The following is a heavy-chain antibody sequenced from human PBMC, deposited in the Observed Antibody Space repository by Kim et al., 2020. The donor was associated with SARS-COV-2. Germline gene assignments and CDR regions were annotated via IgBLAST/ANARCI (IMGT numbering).Heavy chain of an antibody. D-gene: IGHD1-26*01. J-gene: IGHJ1*01. CDR3: SGSPRYYFSARD. Sequence: SETLSLTCTVSGGSISSYYWSWIRQPPGKGLEWIGYIYYSGSADYNPSLKSRVTISVDTSRNQFSLRLSSVTAADTAAFYCSGSPRYYFSARDCGQ. CDR1: GGSISSYY. CDR2: IYYSGSA. V-gene: IGHV4-59*01.